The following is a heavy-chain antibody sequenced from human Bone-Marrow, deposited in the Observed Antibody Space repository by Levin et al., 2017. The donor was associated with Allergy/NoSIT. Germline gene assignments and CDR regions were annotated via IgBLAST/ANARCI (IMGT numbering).Heavy chain of an antibody. CDR1: GYDFMGYY. CDR2: INPNSGST. CDR3: ARAVASAGPYDAFDF. J-gene: IGHJ3*01. V-gene: IGHV1-2*02. Sequence: ASVKVSCKASGYDFMGYYIHWVRQAPGQGLEWMGWINPNSGSTKYVQKFQGAVTMTRDTSIGTAYMELSSLRSDDTAVYYCARAVASAGPYDAFDFWGQGTIVTVSS. D-gene: IGHD6-13*01.